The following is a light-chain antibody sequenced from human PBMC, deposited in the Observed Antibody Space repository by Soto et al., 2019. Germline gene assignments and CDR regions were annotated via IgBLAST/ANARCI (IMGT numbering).Light chain of an antibody. J-gene: IGLJ2*01. Sequence: QSVLTQPPSASGTAGQRVTISCSGSSSNIASNTVNWYQQLPGTAPKLLIYNNNHRPSGVLDRFSGSKSGTSASLAISGLQSEDEADYYCAAWDDSLNGPIFGGGTKLTVL. CDR2: NNN. CDR1: SSNIASNT. CDR3: AAWDDSLNGPI. V-gene: IGLV1-44*01.